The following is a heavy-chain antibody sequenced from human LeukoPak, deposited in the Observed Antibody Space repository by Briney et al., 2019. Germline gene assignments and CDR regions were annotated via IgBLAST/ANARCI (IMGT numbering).Heavy chain of an antibody. V-gene: IGHV3-23*01. Sequence: GGSLRLSCAASGFTFSIYAMSWVRQAPGKGLQWVSTISGSGGSTYYADSVKGRFTISRDNSKNTLYLQMNSLRAGDTAVYYCAKEALSYYGSGSLYNMDVWGQGTTVTVSS. J-gene: IGHJ6*02. CDR1: GFTFSIYA. CDR2: ISGSGGST. CDR3: AKEALSYYGSGSLYNMDV. D-gene: IGHD3-10*01.